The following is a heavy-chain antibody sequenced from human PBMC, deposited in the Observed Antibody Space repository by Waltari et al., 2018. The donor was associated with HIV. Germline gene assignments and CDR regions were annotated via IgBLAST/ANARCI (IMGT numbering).Heavy chain of an antibody. D-gene: IGHD1-26*01. CDR1: GYTLLELS. J-gene: IGHJ4*02. V-gene: IGHV1-24*01. CDR3: ATITGGGSYYADVDY. Sequence: QVQLVQSGAEVKKPGASVKVSCKVFGYTLLELSLHWLRQAPGKGLEWMGGFDPEDGETIYAQKFQGRVTMTEDTSTDTAYMELSSLRSEDTAVYYCATITGGGSYYADVDYWGQGTLVTVSS. CDR2: FDPEDGET.